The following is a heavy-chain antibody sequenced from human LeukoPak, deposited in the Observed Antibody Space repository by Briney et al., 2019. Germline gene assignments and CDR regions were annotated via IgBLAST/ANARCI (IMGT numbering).Heavy chain of an antibody. CDR2: INVDGSST. CDR1: GFTFSTYW. D-gene: IGHD5-18*01. J-gene: IGHJ4*02. CDR3: ERGHTTMFTSHFDS. V-gene: IGHV3-74*01. Sequence: GGSLRLSCAASGFTFSTYWIHWVRQAPGKGLVWVSRINVDGSSTSYADSVKGRFTISRDNAENTLYLQMNSLRAEDTAVYYCERGHTTMFTSHFDSWGQGTLVTVSS.